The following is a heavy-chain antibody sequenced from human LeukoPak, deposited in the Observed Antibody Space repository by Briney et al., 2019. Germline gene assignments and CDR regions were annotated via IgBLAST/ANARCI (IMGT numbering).Heavy chain of an antibody. J-gene: IGHJ5*02. Sequence: SETLSLTCAVYGGSFSGYYGSWIRQPPGKGLEWIGEINHSGSTNYNPSLKSRVTISVDTSKNQFSLKLSSVTAADTAVYYCASILGIAVAGNWFDPWGQRTMVTVSS. D-gene: IGHD6-19*01. CDR2: INHSGST. CDR3: ASILGIAVAGNWFDP. V-gene: IGHV4-34*01. CDR1: GGSFSGYY.